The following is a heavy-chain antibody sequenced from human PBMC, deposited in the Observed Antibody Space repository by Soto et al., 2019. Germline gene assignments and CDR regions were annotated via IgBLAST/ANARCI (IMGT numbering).Heavy chain of an antibody. Sequence: ASVKVSCKASGYTFTSYAMHWVRQAPGQRLEWKGWINAGNGNTKYSQKFQGRVTITRDTSASTAYMELCSLRSEDTAVYYCARESSAYYDILTGYYSGKPSLDYWGQGTLVTVSS. CDR2: INAGNGNT. V-gene: IGHV1-3*01. CDR1: GYTFTSYA. CDR3: ARESSAYYDILTGYYSGKPSLDY. J-gene: IGHJ4*02. D-gene: IGHD3-9*01.